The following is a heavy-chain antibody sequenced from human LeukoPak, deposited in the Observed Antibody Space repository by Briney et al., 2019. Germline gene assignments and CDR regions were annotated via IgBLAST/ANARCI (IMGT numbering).Heavy chain of an antibody. CDR3: ARVADLWFGEFYFDY. Sequence: GASVKVSCKASGYTYTSYGISWVRQAPGQGLEWIGWISAYNGNTNYAQKLQGRVTMTTDTSTSTAYMELRSLRSDDTAVYYCARVADLWFGEFYFDYWGQGTLVTVTS. CDR1: GYTYTSYG. CDR2: ISAYNGNT. V-gene: IGHV1-18*01. J-gene: IGHJ4*02. D-gene: IGHD3-10*01.